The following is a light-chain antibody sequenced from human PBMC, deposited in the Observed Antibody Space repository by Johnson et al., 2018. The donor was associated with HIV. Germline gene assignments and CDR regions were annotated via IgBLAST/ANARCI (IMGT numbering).Light chain of an antibody. CDR2: DNN. CDR3: ETWDSSLSGV. V-gene: IGLV1-51*01. CDR1: SYNIGNNY. J-gene: IGLJ1*01. Sequence: HSVLTQPPSVSAAPGQKVTISCSGSSYNIGNNYVSWYQQLPGTAPKLLIYDNNKRPSGIPDRFSGSKSGTSATLGITGLQTGDEADYYCETWDSSLSGVFGTGTKFTVL.